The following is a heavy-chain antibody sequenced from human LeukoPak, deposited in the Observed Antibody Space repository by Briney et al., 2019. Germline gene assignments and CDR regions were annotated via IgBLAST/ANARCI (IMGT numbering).Heavy chain of an antibody. D-gene: IGHD3-22*01. CDR2: IYPGDSDT. CDR1: GYSFTSYW. CDR3: ARQLGSGYGNYYYYMDV. J-gene: IGHJ6*03. Sequence: GESLKISCKGSGYSFTSYWIGWVRQMPGKGLEWMGIIYPGDSDTRYSPSFQGQVTISADKSISTAYLQWSSLKALDTAMYYCARQLGSGYGNYYYYMDVWGKGTTVTVSS. V-gene: IGHV5-51*01.